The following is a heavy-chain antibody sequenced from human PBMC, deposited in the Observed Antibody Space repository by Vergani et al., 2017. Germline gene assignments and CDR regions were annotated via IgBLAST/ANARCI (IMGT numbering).Heavy chain of an antibody. D-gene: IGHD3-22*01. CDR1: EFTFSNYA. J-gene: IGHJ3*02. CDR3: ARENYYDRTHAFDI. V-gene: IGHV3-23*01. Sequence: EVQLLESGGGLVQPGGSLRLTCAASEFTFSNYAMNWVRQAPGKGLEWVSGISGSGVSAYYTDSVKGRFTISRDNSKNMLFLQMNNLRTEDTAIYYCARENYYDRTHAFDIWGQGTMVTVSS. CDR2: ISGSGVSA.